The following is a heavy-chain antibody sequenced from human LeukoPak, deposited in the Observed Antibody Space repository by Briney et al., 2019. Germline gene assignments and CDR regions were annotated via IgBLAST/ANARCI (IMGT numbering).Heavy chain of an antibody. Sequence: GGSLRLSCAASGFTFSSYSMNWVRQAPGKGLEWVSSISSSSSYIYYADSLKGRFTISRDNAKNSLYLQMNSLRAEDTAVYYCARDLTIAAAGTYGYWGQGTLVTVSS. CDR3: ARDLTIAAAGTYGY. V-gene: IGHV3-21*01. CDR1: GFTFSSYS. J-gene: IGHJ4*02. CDR2: ISSSSSYI. D-gene: IGHD6-13*01.